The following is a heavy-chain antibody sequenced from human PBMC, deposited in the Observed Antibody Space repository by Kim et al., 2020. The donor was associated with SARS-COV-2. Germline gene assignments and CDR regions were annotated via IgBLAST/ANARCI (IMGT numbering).Heavy chain of an antibody. CDR1: GYSISNGYY. CDR3: ASLKAGPAY. D-gene: IGHD3-10*01. V-gene: IGHV4-38-2*01. J-gene: IGHJ4*02. CDR2: INHSGTT. Sequence: SETLSLTCSVSGYSISNGYYWGWIRQPPGKGLEWIGNINHSGTTYYNPSLKSRVTISVDTSRNQISLKLSSVTAADTAVYFCASLKAGPAYWGQGTLVTVSS.